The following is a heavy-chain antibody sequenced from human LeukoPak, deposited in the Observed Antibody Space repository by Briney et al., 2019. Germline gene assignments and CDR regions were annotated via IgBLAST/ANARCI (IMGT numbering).Heavy chain of an antibody. J-gene: IGHJ6*02. CDR2: INAGNGNT. CDR3: ARISGSYFDYYYGMDV. D-gene: IGHD1-26*01. V-gene: IGHV1-3*01. CDR1: GYTFTSYA. Sequence: ASVKVSCKASGYTFTSYAMHWVRQAPGQRLEWMGWINAGNGNTKYSQKFQGRVTITRDTFASTVYMELSSLRSEDTAVYYCARISGSYFDYYYGMDVWGQGTTVTVSS.